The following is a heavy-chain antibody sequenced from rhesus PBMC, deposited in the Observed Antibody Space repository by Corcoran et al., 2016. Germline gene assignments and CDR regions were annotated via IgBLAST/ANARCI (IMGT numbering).Heavy chain of an antibody. Sequence: QLQLQESGPGLVKPSETLSVTCAVSGGSISSSYWSWIRQAPGKGLEWVGYIYGSGSSTNYNPSLKSRVTLSVDTSKNQFSLKLSSVTAADTAVYYCVRGQRGLLLFDYWGQGVLVTVSS. CDR3: VRGQRGLLLFDY. J-gene: IGHJ4*01. V-gene: IGHV4-169*01. D-gene: IGHD2-33*01. CDR1: GGSISSSY. CDR2: IYGSGSST.